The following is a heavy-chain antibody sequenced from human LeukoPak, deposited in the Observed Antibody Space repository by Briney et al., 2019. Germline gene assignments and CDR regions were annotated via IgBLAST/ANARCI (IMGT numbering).Heavy chain of an antibody. CDR3: ASNYYDSSGYRYDY. V-gene: IGHV4-39*01. CDR2: IYYSGST. Sequence: SETLSLTCTVSGGSISSSSYYWGWIRQPPGKGLEWIGSIYYSGSTYYNPSLKSRVTISVDTSKNQFSLKLSSVTAADTVVYYCASNYYDSSGYRYDYWGQGTLVTVSS. CDR1: GGSISSSSYY. D-gene: IGHD3-22*01. J-gene: IGHJ4*02.